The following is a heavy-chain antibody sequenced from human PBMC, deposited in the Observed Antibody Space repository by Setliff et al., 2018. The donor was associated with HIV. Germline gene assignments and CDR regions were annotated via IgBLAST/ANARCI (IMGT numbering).Heavy chain of an antibody. Sequence: PGGSLRLSCVASGFTFSSYWMHWVRQAPGRGLMWISRLNTDGSTIDYADSVRGRFTFSRDNAKNTLYLQMNGPRADDTAVYYCARARGYYYGSGNYNWFDPWGQGTLVTVSS. J-gene: IGHJ5*02. CDR1: GFTFSSYW. CDR3: ARARGYYYGSGNYNWFDP. CDR2: LNTDGSTI. V-gene: IGHV3-74*01. D-gene: IGHD3-10*01.